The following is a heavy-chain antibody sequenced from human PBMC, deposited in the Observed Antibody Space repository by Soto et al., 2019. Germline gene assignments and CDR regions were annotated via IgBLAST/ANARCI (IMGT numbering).Heavy chain of an antibody. J-gene: IGHJ6*02. V-gene: IGHV1-18*01. Sequence: QVQLVQSGDEVRKPGSSVKVSCKASGYIFVNYGIAWVRQAPGQGLEWMGWISPYSGNTHYASKVQGRLTMTTDTSTSTAYMDXGXXXXXXXXXXXXXXXXXXXXXTPQDVWGQGTTVTVSS. CDR2: ISPYSGNT. CDR3: XXXXXXXXXTPQDV. CDR1: GYIFVNYG.